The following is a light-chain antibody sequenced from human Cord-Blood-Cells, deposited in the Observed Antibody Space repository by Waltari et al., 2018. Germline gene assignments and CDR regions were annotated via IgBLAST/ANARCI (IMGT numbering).Light chain of an antibody. CDR1: QSVSSN. Sequence: EIVMTLSSATLSVSPGERATLSCRASQSVSSNLAWYQQKPGQAPRLLIYGASTRATGIPARFIGSGSGTEFTLTISSLQSEDFAVYYCQQYNNWPFTFGPGTKVDIK. CDR2: GAS. J-gene: IGKJ3*01. V-gene: IGKV3-15*01. CDR3: QQYNNWPFT.